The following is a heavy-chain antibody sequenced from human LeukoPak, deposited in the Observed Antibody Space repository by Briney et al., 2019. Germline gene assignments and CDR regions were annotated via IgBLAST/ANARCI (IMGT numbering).Heavy chain of an antibody. D-gene: IGHD3-3*01. CDR2: ISHSGTI. V-gene: IGHV4-39*01. J-gene: IGHJ5*02. CDR1: GGSISSSNSY. Sequence: PSETLSLTCIVSGGSISSSNSYWDWIRQPPGRGLEWIGDISHSGTINYNPSLRTRVTISADTSKNQFSLKLSSVTAADTAVYYCARIEANYDFWSGYLNWFDPWGQGTLVTVSS. CDR3: ARIEANYDFWSGYLNWFDP.